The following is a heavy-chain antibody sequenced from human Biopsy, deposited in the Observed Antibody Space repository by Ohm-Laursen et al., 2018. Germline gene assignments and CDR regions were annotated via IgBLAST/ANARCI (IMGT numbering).Heavy chain of an antibody. CDR3: ARHDRSGYWGLDY. V-gene: IGHV4-4*08. J-gene: IGHJ4*02. D-gene: IGHD3-22*01. CDR2: IYSSGRT. Sequence: GTLSLTCSVSGGSLNNHYWSWIRQSPGKGLEWLAYIYSSGRTNYNPSLKSQIIVSVGPSKNQLSLKVTSATATDTAMYYCARHDRSGYWGLDYWGQGALVTVSA. CDR1: GGSLNNHY.